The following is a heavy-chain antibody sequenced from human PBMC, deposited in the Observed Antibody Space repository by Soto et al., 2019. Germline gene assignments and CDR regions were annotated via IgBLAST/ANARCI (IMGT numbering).Heavy chain of an antibody. CDR1: GFTFSSYA. J-gene: IGHJ3*02. V-gene: IGHV3-30-3*01. Sequence: QVQLVESGGGVVQPGRSLRLSCAASGFTFSSYAMHWVRQAPGKGLEWVAVISYDGSNKYYADSVKGRFTISRDNSKNTLYLQMNSLRAEDTAAYYCARELPGGDAFDIWGQGTMVTVSS. D-gene: IGHD2-15*01. CDR2: ISYDGSNK. CDR3: ARELPGGDAFDI.